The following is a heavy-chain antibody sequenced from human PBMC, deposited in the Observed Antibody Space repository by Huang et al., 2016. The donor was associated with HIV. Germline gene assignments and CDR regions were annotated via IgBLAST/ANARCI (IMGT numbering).Heavy chain of an antibody. CDR3: TTCPSRIPGTTEYFDF. J-gene: IGHJ4*02. V-gene: IGHV3-15*01. CDR1: GFSFTNTW. Sequence: EVQLVESGGGLVKPGGSLRLSCAASGFSFTNTWMTWVRQAPGKGLEWIGRIPTKTPVRAPDSAPPIKGRFTISRDDSTYTVFLQMNSLKTEDTAVYFCTTCPSRIPGTTEYFDFWGQGTLVTVSS. D-gene: IGHD1-7*01. CDR2: IPTKTPVRAP.